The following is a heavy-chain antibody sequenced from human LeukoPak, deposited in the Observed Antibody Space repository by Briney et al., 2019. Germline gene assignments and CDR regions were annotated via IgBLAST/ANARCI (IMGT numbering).Heavy chain of an antibody. Sequence: ASVKVSCKASGYTFTGYYMHWVRQAPGQGLEWMGWINPNSGGTNYAQKVQGRVTMTRDTSISTAYMELSRLRSDDTAVYYCARPLGYQLLYGHYDAFDIWGQGTMVTVSS. V-gene: IGHV1-2*02. CDR3: ARPLGYQLLYGHYDAFDI. CDR1: GYTFTGYY. J-gene: IGHJ3*02. CDR2: INPNSGGT. D-gene: IGHD2-2*02.